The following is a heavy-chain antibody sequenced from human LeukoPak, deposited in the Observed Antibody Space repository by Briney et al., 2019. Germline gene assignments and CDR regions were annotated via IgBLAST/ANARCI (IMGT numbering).Heavy chain of an antibody. CDR1: GFTYSDYY. D-gene: IGHD3-22*01. J-gene: IGHJ4*02. CDR3: ARAYYYDSSGAFDY. Sequence: GGSLRLXCAASGFTYSDYYMSWIRQAPGKGLEWVSNIRSSGSTIYIADSVKGRFTISRDNAKNSLYLQMNSLRAEDTAVYYCARAYYYDSSGAFDYWGQGTLVTVSS. CDR2: IRSSGSTI. V-gene: IGHV3-11*04.